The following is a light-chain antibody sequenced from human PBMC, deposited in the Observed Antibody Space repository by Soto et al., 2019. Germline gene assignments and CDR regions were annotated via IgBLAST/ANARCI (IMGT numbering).Light chain of an antibody. CDR1: QSITDW. Sequence: DIQMTQSPSTLSASVGDRVTITCRASQSITDWLAWYQQKPGKAPKFLIYKASNLEGGVPSRFRGSGSGTEFTLTISSVQPDDFAPYYCQYWDDYSWTFGQGTKVEIK. J-gene: IGKJ1*01. CDR3: QYWDDYSWT. CDR2: KAS. V-gene: IGKV1-5*03.